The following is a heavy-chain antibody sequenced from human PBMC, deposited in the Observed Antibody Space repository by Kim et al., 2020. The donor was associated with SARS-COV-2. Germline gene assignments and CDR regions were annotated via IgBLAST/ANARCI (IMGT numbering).Heavy chain of an antibody. CDR2: ISYDGSNK. CDR1: GFTFSSYG. V-gene: IGHV3-30*18. D-gene: IGHD6-19*01. CDR3: AKSIAVAAPFFDY. Sequence: GGSLRLSCAASGFTFSSYGMHWVRQAPGKGLEWVAVISYDGSNKYYADSVKGRFTISRDNSKNTLYLQMNSLRAEDTAVYYCAKSIAVAAPFFDYWGQGTLVTVSS. J-gene: IGHJ4*02.